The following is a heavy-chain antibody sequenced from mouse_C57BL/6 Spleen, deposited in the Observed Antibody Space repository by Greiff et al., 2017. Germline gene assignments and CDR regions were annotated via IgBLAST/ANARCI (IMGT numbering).Heavy chain of an antibody. CDR1: GFNIKDDD. J-gene: IGHJ1*03. CDR2: IDPENGDT. Sequence: VQLQQSGAELVRPGASVKLSCTASGFNIKDDDMHWVKQRPEQGLEWIGWIDPENGDTEYASKFQGKATITADTSYNTAYLQLSSLTSAYAAVYFCSSSPLLEGWSIDDWGTGTTVTVSS. V-gene: IGHV14-4*01. CDR3: SSSPLLEGWSIDD. D-gene: IGHD6-1*01.